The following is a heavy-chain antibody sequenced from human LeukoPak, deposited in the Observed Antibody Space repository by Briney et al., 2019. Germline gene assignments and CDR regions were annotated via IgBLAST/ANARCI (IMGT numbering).Heavy chain of an antibody. J-gene: IGHJ4*02. CDR2: ITSVGTT. Sequence: GGTLRLSCAASGFTFSSHGMNWVRQAPGKGLEWISGITSVGTTYYADSVKGRFTISRDNSMNTLWLQMNSLTVEDTALYYCAKDSAWLQYHSWGQGTLVTVSS. D-gene: IGHD5-24*01. V-gene: IGHV3-23*01. CDR3: AKDSAWLQYHS. CDR1: GFTFSSHG.